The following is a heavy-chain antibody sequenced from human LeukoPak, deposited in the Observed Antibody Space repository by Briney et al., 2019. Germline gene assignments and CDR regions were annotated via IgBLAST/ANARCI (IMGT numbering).Heavy chain of an antibody. V-gene: IGHV3-11*01. J-gene: IGHJ6*02. CDR2: ISSSGSTI. CDR3: ARDIVRGVINYYGMDV. CDR1: GFSVSNYY. D-gene: IGHD3-10*01. Sequence: GGSLRLSCAGSGFSVSNYYMSWIRQAPGKGLEWVSYISSSGSTIYYADSVKGRFTISRDNAKNSLYLQMNSLRAEDTAVYYCARDIVRGVINYYGMDVWGQGTTVTVSS.